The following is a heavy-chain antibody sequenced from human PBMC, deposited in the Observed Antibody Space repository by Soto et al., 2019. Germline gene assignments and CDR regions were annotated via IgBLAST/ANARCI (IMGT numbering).Heavy chain of an antibody. CDR3: ARGNADSSGYYSNWYFDL. D-gene: IGHD3-22*01. V-gene: IGHV4-59*11. CDR1: GGSISSHY. CDR2: ISNSGTT. J-gene: IGHJ2*01. Sequence: SETLSLTCTVSGGSISSHYLNWIRQPPGKGLEWIGHISNSGTTKFNPSLQSRVTISVDTSKNQFSLKLSSVTAADTAVYFCARGNADSSGYYSNWYFDLWGRGTLVTVS.